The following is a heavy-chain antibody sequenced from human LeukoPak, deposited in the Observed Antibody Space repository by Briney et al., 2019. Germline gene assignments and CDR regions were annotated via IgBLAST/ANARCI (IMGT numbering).Heavy chain of an antibody. V-gene: IGHV3-48*01. CDR3: ARDGDGYNSHYFDY. CDR2: ISSSSSTI. D-gene: IGHD5-24*01. J-gene: IGHJ4*02. Sequence: GGSLRLSCAPSETPSPSFDVTWVRQAPGKGLEWVSYISSSSSTIYYADSVKGRFTISRDNSKNTLYRQMNSLRAEDTAVYYCARDGDGYNSHYFDYWGQGTLVTVSS. CDR1: ETPSPSFD.